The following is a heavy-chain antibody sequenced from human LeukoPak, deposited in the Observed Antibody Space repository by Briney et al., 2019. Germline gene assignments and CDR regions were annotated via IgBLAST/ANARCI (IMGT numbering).Heavy chain of an antibody. V-gene: IGHV4-39*01. CDR2: IYYSGST. CDR1: GGSISSGSHY. Sequence: PSETLSLTCTVSGGSISSGSHYWGWIRQPPGKGLEWIGRIYYSGSTYCNPSLKSRVSISIDTSKNQFSLKLSSVTAADTAVYYCARHGTIFGVVVDYWGQGTPVTVSS. CDR3: ARHGTIFGVVVDY. J-gene: IGHJ4*02. D-gene: IGHD3-3*01.